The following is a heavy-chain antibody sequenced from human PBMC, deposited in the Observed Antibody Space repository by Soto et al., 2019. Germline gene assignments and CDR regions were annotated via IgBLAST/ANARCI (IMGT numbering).Heavy chain of an antibody. CDR2: ISAYTDNT. V-gene: IGHV1-18*04. Sequence: ASVKVSCMASGYPFATYGISWVRQAPGQGLEWLGWISAYTDNTNYAQNLQGRVTMTTDTSTSTAYMELRSLRSDDTAVYYCARENWNYDYYYGMDVWGPGTTVTVSS. D-gene: IGHD1-1*01. J-gene: IGHJ6*02. CDR3: ARENWNYDYYYGMDV. CDR1: GYPFATYG.